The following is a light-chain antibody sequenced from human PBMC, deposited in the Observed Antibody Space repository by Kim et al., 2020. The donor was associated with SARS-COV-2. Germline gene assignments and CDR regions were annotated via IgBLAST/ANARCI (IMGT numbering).Light chain of an antibody. J-gene: IGKJ4*01. Sequence: CRGERATLSCRASQSVSSNLGGYQQKPGQAPRLLIYGASTRATGIPARFSGSGSGTEFTLTISSLQSEDFAVYYCQQYNNWPPLTFGGGTKVDIK. CDR3: QQYNNWPPLT. V-gene: IGKV3-15*01. CDR1: QSVSSN. CDR2: GAS.